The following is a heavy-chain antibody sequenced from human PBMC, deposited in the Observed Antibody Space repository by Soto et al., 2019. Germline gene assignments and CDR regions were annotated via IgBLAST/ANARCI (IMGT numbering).Heavy chain of an antibody. J-gene: IGHJ6*02. V-gene: IGHV3-7*01. D-gene: IGHD1-26*01. CDR1: GFTFGDFW. CDR3: AVDLGPTAAGDHAHGARDL. CDR2: IKEDGGEK. Sequence: GGSLSLSCAASGFTFGDFWMNWVRQAPGKGLEWVANIKEDGGEKYFLDSVKGRFTISRGNAKNSLYLQINSLRAEDTGVYYCAVDLGPTAAGDHAHGARDLCGQRTT.